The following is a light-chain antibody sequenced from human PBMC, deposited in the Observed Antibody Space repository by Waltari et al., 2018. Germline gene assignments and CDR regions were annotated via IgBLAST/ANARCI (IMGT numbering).Light chain of an antibody. V-gene: IGKV3-20*01. CDR3: QNHERLPAT. CDR1: QSFSKY. Sequence: VLTQSPGTLSLSPGERATLSCRASQSFSKYLVWYQQRPGHVPRLLIYAGSTRAAGIPDRFSGSGYGTDFTLTISRLEPEDFAMYYCQNHERLPATFGQGTKVEFK. CDR2: AGS. J-gene: IGKJ1*01.